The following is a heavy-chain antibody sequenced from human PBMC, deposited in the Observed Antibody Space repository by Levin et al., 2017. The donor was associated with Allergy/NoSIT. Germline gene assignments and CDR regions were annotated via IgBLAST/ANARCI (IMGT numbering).Heavy chain of an antibody. CDR3: ARETPHYGLDAFDI. V-gene: IGHV4-59*01. J-gene: IGHJ3*02. CDR1: GGSISSYY. D-gene: IGHD3-10*01. CDR2: IYYSGST. Sequence: SQTLSLTCTVSGGSISSYYWSWIRQPPGKGLEWIGYIYYSGSTNYNPSLKSRVTISVDTSKNQFSLKLSSVTAADTAVYYCARETPHYGLDAFDIWGQGTMVTVSS.